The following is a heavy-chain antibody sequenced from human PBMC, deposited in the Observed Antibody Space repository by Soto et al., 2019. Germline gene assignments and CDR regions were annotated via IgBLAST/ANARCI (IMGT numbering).Heavy chain of an antibody. D-gene: IGHD2-15*01. Sequence: SETLSLTCTFSGGSISRGNYYWTWIRQYPGKGLEWIGYIYHSGTTYYNPSLKSRVTISVDTSKNQFSLKLSSVTAADTAVYYCARAYVGNCFDYWGQGTLVTVSS. V-gene: IGHV4-31*03. CDR1: GGSISRGNYY. CDR2: IYHSGTT. CDR3: ARAYVGNCFDY. J-gene: IGHJ4*02.